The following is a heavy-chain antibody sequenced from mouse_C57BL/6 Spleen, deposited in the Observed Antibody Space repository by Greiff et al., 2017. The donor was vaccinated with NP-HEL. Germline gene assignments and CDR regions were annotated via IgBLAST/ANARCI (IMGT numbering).Heavy chain of an antibody. CDR3: ARRGGSSSYAMDY. V-gene: IGHV1-20*01. Sequence: EVQLQQSGPELVKPGDSVKISCKASGYSFTGYFMNWVMQSHGKSLEWIGRINPYNGDTFYNQKFKGKATLTVDKSSSTAHMELRSLTSEDSAVYYCARRGGSSSYAMDYWGQGTSVTVSS. D-gene: IGHD1-1*01. CDR1: GYSFTGYF. J-gene: IGHJ4*01. CDR2: INPYNGDT.